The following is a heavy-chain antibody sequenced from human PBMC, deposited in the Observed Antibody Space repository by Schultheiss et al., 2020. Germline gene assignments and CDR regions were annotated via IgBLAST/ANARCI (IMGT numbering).Heavy chain of an antibody. V-gene: IGHV3-23*01. CDR1: GGSISSGGYY. CDR2: ISWNSGSI. CDR3: ARGGVGLTDFRWTDP. Sequence: ETLSLTCTVSGGSISSGGYYWSWIRQHPGKGLEWVSGISWNSGSIGYADSVKGRFTISRDNPRNTMYLQMNSLRVEDTAVYYCARGGVGLTDFRWTDPWGQGALVTVSS. J-gene: IGHJ5*02. D-gene: IGHD3/OR15-3a*01.